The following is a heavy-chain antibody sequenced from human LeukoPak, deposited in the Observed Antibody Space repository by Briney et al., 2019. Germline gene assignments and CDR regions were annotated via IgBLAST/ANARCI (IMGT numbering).Heavy chain of an antibody. CDR1: GGTFSSYA. V-gene: IGHV1-69*13. D-gene: IGHD3-10*01. J-gene: IGHJ6*02. CDR2: IIPIFGTA. Sequence: ASVKVSCKASGGTFSSYAISWVRQAPGQGLKWMGGIIPIFGTANYAQKFQGRVTITADESTSTAYMELSSLRSEDTAVYYCAMTYGPGSYYNRRHYYYYGMDVWGQGTTVTVSS. CDR3: AMTYGPGSYYNRRHYYYYGMDV.